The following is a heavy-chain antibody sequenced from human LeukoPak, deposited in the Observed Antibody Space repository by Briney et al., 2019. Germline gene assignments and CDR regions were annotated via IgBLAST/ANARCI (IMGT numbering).Heavy chain of an antibody. D-gene: IGHD4-23*01. CDR1: GFTFSSYG. CDR3: AKDLGLRWAFDY. CDR2: IRYDGSNK. J-gene: IGHJ4*02. V-gene: IGHV3-30*02. Sequence: GGSLRLSCAASGFTFSSYGMHWVRQAPGKGLEWVAFIRYDGSNKCYADSVKGRFTISRDNSKNTLYLQMNSLRAEDTAVYYCAKDLGLRWAFDYWGQGTLVTVSS.